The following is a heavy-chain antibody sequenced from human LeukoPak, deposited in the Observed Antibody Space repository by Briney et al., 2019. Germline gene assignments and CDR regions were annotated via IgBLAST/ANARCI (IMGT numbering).Heavy chain of an antibody. Sequence: TSETLSLTCAVYGGSFSGYYWSWIRQPPGKGLEWIGEINHSGSTNYNPSLKSRVTISVDTSKNQFSLKLSSVTAADTAAYYCARGDTVAGRDAFDIWGQGTMVTVSS. D-gene: IGHD6-19*01. J-gene: IGHJ3*02. CDR3: ARGDTVAGRDAFDI. CDR2: INHSGST. V-gene: IGHV4-34*01. CDR1: GGSFSGYY.